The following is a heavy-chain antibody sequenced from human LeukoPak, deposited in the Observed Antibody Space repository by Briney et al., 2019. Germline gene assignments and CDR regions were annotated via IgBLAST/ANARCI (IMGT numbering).Heavy chain of an antibody. V-gene: IGHV4-39*07. Sequence: SETLSLTCNVSGVSISSSSYYWGWIRQPPGKGLEWIGSIYSSGSTYYNSSLKSRVTISVDTSKNQFSLKLSSVTAADTAVYYCARALLRLGAFDIWGQGTMVTVSS. D-gene: IGHD3-16*01. CDR3: ARALLRLGAFDI. CDR2: IYSSGST. CDR1: GVSISSSSYY. J-gene: IGHJ3*02.